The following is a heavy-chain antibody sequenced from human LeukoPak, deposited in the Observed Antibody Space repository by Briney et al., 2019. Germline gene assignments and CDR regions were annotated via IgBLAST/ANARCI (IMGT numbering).Heavy chain of an antibody. CDR2: INHSGST. D-gene: IGHD6-19*01. CDR1: GGSFSGYY. J-gene: IGHJ6*03. Sequence: SETLSLTCAVYGGSFSGYYWSWIRQPPGKGLEWIGEINHSGSTYYNPSLKSRVTISVDTSKNQFSLKLSSVTAADTAVYYCAAGSGSTYYYYYYMDVWGKGTTVTVSS. V-gene: IGHV4-34*01. CDR3: AAGSGSTYYYYYYMDV.